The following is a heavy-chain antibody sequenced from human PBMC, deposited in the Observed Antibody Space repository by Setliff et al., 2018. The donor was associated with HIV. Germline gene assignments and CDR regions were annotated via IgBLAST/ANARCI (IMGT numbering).Heavy chain of an antibody. CDR1: GFSFKEYG. CDR3: VKDPYSSGLLGYFQN. Sequence: PGGSLRLSCAASGFSFKEYGFNWVRQAPGKGLEWVSGINWNGGKTAYADSVKGRFTISRDNSNNTLFLEMHSLRDGDTAVYYCVKDPYSSGLLGYFQNWGQGALVTVSS. D-gene: IGHD6-19*01. J-gene: IGHJ1*01. V-gene: IGHV3-20*04. CDR2: INWNGGKT.